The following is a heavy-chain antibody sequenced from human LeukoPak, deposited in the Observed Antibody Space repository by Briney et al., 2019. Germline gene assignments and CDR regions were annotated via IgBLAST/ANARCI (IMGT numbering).Heavy chain of an antibody. CDR1: GFTFSSYW. CDR3: ARREMILLVAPRGVRRAFDI. J-gene: IGHJ3*02. CDR2: IKQDGSEK. Sequence: PGGSLRLSCAASGFTFSSYWMSWVRQAPGKGLEWVANIKQDGSEKYYVDSVKGRFTISRDNAKNSLYLQMNSLRAEDTAVYYCARREMILLVAPRGVRRAFDIWGQGTMVTVSS. D-gene: IGHD2-8*02. V-gene: IGHV3-7*01.